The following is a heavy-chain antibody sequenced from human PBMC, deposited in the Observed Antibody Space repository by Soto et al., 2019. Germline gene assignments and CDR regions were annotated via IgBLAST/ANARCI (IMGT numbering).Heavy chain of an antibody. Sequence: QVQLQESGPGLVKPSETLSLTCTVSGDSMFGYYWSWIRQPPGKGLEWIGYIYYSGTTNYNPSLKIRVTIPVDTSKNQFSLKLSSVTAADTAVYYCARHWASGRYFDLWGRGTLVTVSS. CDR3: ARHWASGRYFDL. J-gene: IGHJ2*01. V-gene: IGHV4-59*08. CDR1: GDSMFGYY. D-gene: IGHD3-10*01. CDR2: IYYSGTT.